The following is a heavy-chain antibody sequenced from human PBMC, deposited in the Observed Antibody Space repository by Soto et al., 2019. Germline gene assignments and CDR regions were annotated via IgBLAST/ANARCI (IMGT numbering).Heavy chain of an antibody. CDR1: GFTFGSYW. V-gene: IGHV3-74*01. Sequence: EVQLVESGGGLVQPGGSLRLSCAASGFTFGSYWMHWVRQAPGKGLVWVSRISPDGTSTSNADSAKGRFTISRDNTKNTLHLKMDSLRVEDTAGYYCARDGGGLAHWCQGTLVTVSS. CDR2: ISPDGTST. CDR3: ARDGGGLAH. J-gene: IGHJ4*02. D-gene: IGHD3-16*01.